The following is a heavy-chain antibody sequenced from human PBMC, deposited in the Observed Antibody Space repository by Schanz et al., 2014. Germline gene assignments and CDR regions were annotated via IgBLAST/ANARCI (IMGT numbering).Heavy chain of an antibody. Sequence: EVQLLESGGGLVQPGGSLRLSCAASGFNFNNFAMTWVRQAPGKGLEWVARIKSKTDGGTRDYAAPVKGRFTISTDDSKNTVYLQMNSLQTEDTAVYYCTADLWFGAVWGVWWGQGTLVTVSS. D-gene: IGHD3-10*01. J-gene: IGHJ4*02. CDR2: IKSKTDGGTR. CDR3: TADLWFGAVWGVW. V-gene: IGHV3-15*01. CDR1: GFNFNNFA.